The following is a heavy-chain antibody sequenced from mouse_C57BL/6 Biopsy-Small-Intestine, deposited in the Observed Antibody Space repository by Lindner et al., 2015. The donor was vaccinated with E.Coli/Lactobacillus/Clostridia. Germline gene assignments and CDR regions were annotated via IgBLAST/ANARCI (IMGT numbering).Heavy chain of an antibody. Sequence: SVKVSCKASGYTFTTYGISWLRQAPGHGPEWMGWISVDNGRTNYARKFQGRITMTTDTSTNTAYMDLRSLRSDDTAVYYCARDLPRRDGYDSFDHWGQGTLVTVSS. J-gene: IGHJ4*01. D-gene: IGHD2-4*01. V-gene: IGHV1-79*01. CDR3: ARDLPRRDGYDSFDH. CDR1: GYTFTTYG. CDR2: ISVDNGRT.